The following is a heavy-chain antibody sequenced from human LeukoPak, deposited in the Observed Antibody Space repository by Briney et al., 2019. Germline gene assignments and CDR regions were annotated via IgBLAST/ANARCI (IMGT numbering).Heavy chain of an antibody. CDR1: GGTFSSYA. D-gene: IGHD2-2*01. Sequence: SVKVSCKASGGTFSSYAISWVRQAPGQGLEWMGRIIPIFGTANYAQKFQGRVTITTDESTSTAYMELSSLSSEDTAVYYCARDRQIYCSSTSCPMGWYFDLWGRGTLVTVSS. J-gene: IGHJ2*01. CDR2: IIPIFGTA. CDR3: ARDRQIYCSSTSCPMGWYFDL. V-gene: IGHV1-69*05.